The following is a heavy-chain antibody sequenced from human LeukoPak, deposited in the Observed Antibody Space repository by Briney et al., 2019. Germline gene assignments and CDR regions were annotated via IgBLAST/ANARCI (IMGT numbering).Heavy chain of an antibody. CDR2: ISSSSSYI. J-gene: IGHJ4*02. CDR1: GFTFSSYS. CDR3: ARPRDGFSFDY. Sequence: PGGSLRLSCAASGFTFSSYSMNWVRQAPGKGLEWVSSISSSSSYIYYADSVKGRFTISRDNAKNTMYLQMNSLRAEDTAVYYCARPRDGFSFDYWGQGTLVTVSS. V-gene: IGHV3-21*04. D-gene: IGHD5-24*01.